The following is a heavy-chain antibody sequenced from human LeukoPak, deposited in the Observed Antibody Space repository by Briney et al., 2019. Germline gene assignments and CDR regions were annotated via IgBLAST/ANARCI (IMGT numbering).Heavy chain of an antibody. D-gene: IGHD5-18*01. CDR1: GGSISSYY. J-gene: IGHJ4*02. V-gene: IGHV4-59*01. CDR2: IYYSGST. CDR3: ARSGPGYSYGYYFDY. Sequence: SETLSLTCTVSGGSISSYYWSWIRQPPGKGLEWIGYIYYSGSTNYNPSLKSRVTMSVDTSKNQFSLKLSSVTAADTAVYYCARSGPGYSYGYYFDYWGQGTLVTVSS.